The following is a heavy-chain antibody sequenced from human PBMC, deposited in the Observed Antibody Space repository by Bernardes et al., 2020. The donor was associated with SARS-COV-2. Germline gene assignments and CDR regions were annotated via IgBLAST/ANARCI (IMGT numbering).Heavy chain of an antibody. J-gene: IGHJ4*02. CDR2: IWYDGSNK. V-gene: IGHV3-33*01. CDR1: GFTFSTYG. CDR3: ARDWVRFGLDY. Sequence: GALRLSCAASGFTFSTYGMHWVRQSPGKGLEWVAVIWYDGSNKYYADSVKGRFTISRDNSKNTLFLQMNSLRAEDTAVYYCARDWVRFGLDYWGQGTLVTVSS. D-gene: IGHD3-10*01.